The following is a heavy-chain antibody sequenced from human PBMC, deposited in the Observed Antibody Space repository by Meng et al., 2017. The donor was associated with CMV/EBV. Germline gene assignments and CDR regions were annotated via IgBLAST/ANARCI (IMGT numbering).Heavy chain of an antibody. CDR2: IWYDGSNR. CDR3: AKLAGFFVVGHYGLDV. V-gene: IGHV3-33*06. CDR1: GFMFRNYG. Sequence: GESLKISCVVSGFMFRNYGMHWVRQAPGKGLEWVAGIWYDGSNRNYGDSVKGRFTISRDNSKDILYLQMNSLRVEDTAIYYCAKLAGFFVVGHYGLDVWGQGTTVTVSS. J-gene: IGHJ6*02. D-gene: IGHD2-21*01.